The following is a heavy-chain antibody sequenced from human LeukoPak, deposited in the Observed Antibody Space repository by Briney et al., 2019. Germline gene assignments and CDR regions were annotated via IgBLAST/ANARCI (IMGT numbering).Heavy chain of an antibody. CDR3: ARDLSPVVRASPMGY. CDR1: GFTFTNYG. V-gene: IGHV3-30*03. CDR2: ITYDGYYK. D-gene: IGHD3-10*01. Sequence: GTSLRRSCAASGFTFTNYGMHWVRQAPGKGLEWVALITYDGYYKYYSDSVKGRFTISSDTSKNTLYLQMNSLRAEDTAVYYCARDLSPVVRASPMGYWGQGTPVTVSS. J-gene: IGHJ4*02.